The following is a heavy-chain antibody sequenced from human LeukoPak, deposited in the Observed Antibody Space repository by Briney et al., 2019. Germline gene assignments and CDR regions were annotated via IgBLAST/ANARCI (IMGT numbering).Heavy chain of an antibody. V-gene: IGHV3-23*01. CDR2: ISGSGGST. D-gene: IGHD3-22*01. J-gene: IGHJ4*02. CDR1: GFTFSSSA. Sequence: PGGSLRLSCAASGFTFSSSAMSWVRQAPGKGLEWVSAISGSGGSTYYADSVKGRFTISRDNSKNTLYLQMNSLRAEDTAVYYCAKVYDSSGYYHFDYWGQGTLVTVSS. CDR3: AKVYDSSGYYHFDY.